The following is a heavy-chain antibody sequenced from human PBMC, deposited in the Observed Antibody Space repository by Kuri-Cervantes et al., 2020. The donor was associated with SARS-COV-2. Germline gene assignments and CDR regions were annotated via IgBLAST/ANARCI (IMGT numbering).Heavy chain of an antibody. V-gene: IGHV1-69*04. CDR3: ASEYSSSWYARPDYYYGMDV. CDR2: IIPILGIA. J-gene: IGHJ6*02. CDR1: GGTFSSYA. D-gene: IGHD6-13*01. Sequence: SVKNSCKASGGTFSSYAISWVRQAPGQRLEWMGRIIPILGIANYAQKFQGRVTITADNSTSTAYMELSSLRSEDTAVYYCASEYSSSWYARPDYYYGMDVWGQGTTVTVSS.